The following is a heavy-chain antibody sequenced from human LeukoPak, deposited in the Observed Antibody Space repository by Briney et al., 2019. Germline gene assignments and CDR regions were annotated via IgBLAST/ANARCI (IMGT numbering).Heavy chain of an antibody. CDR3: ASLGYCSGGSCYPSWFDP. J-gene: IGHJ5*02. CDR1: GYTFTSYG. CDR2: ISAYNGNT. D-gene: IGHD2-15*01. V-gene: IGHV1-18*01. Sequence: ASVKVSCKASGYTFTSYGISWVRQAPGQGLEWMGWISAYNGNTNYAQKLQGRVTMTTDTSTSTAYMELRSLRSDDTAVYYCASLGYCSGGSCYPSWFDPWGQGTPVTVSS.